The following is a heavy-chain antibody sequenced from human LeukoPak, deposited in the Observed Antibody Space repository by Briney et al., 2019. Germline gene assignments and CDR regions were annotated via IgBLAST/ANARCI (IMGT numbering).Heavy chain of an antibody. CDR2: ISYDGSNK. Sequence: PGRSLRLSCAASGFTFSSYAMHWVRQAPDKGLEWVAVISYDGSNKYNADSVKGRFTISRDSSKNTLYLQMNSLRAEDTAVYYCARGFLDTAPGYYYYYGMDVWGQGTTVTVSS. CDR1: GFTFSSYA. D-gene: IGHD5-18*01. CDR3: ARGFLDTAPGYYYYYGMDV. J-gene: IGHJ6*02. V-gene: IGHV3-30-3*01.